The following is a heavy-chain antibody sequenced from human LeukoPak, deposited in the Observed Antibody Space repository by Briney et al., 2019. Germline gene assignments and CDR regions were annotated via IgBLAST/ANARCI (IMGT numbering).Heavy chain of an antibody. D-gene: IGHD7-27*01. V-gene: IGHV3-30*02. CDR1: GFTFSSYS. CDR3: AKDYNWGIDY. J-gene: IGHJ4*02. Sequence: GGSLRLSCAASGFTFSSYSMNWVRQAPGKGLEWVAFIQDDGRNQYYADSVRGRFTFSRDNSKNTLYLQMNSLRAEDTAMYYCAKDYNWGIDYWGQGTLVTVSS. CDR2: IQDDGRNQ.